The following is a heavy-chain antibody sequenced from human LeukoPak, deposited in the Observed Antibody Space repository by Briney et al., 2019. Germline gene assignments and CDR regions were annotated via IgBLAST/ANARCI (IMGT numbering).Heavy chain of an antibody. CDR2: ISSSSSTI. D-gene: IGHD3-16*01. Sequence: GGSLTLSCTASGFTFSSYSMNWVRQAPGKGLEWVSYISSSSSTIYYADSVKGRFTISRDNAKNSLYLQMNSLRAEDTAVYYCARDPPFYVDSKFPLHYYYMDVWGKGTTVTVSS. CDR3: ARDPPFYVDSKFPLHYYYMDV. CDR1: GFTFSSYS. V-gene: IGHV3-48*01. J-gene: IGHJ6*03.